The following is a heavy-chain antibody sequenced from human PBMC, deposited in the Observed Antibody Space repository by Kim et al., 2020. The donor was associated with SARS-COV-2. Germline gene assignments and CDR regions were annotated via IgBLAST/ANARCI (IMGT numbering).Heavy chain of an antibody. D-gene: IGHD3-22*01. CDR3: AKAPYYYDSSGGYYYYGMDV. J-gene: IGHJ6*02. V-gene: IGHV3-9*01. Sequence: GGSLRLSCAASGFTFGDYAMHWVRQAPGKGLEWVSGISWNSGSIGYADSVKGRFTISRDNAKNSLYLQMNSLRAEDTALYYCAKAPYYYDSSGGYYYYGMDVWGQGTTVTVSS. CDR2: ISWNSGSI. CDR1: GFTFGDYA.